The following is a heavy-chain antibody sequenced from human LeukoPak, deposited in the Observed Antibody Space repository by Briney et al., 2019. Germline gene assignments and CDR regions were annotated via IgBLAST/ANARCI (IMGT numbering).Heavy chain of an antibody. D-gene: IGHD6-13*01. CDR3: ARAYSSTWYGDY. CDR2: ISAYKGHT. Sequence: ASVKVSCTASGYSFTRYGFSWVRQAPGQGLEWMGWISAYKGHTNYAQNFQGRVTMTTDTSTSTAYMELRSLRSDDTAVYFCARAYSSTWYGDYWGQGTLVTVSS. J-gene: IGHJ4*02. CDR1: GYSFTRYG. V-gene: IGHV1-18*01.